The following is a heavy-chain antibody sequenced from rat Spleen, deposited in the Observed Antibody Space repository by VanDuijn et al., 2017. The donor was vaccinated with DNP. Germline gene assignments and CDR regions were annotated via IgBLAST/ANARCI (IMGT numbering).Heavy chain of an antibody. V-gene: IGHV5-25*01. CDR1: GFTFRDYD. J-gene: IGHJ2*01. D-gene: IGHD4-3*01. Sequence: EVQLVESGGGLVQPGGSLKLSCAASGFTFRDYDMAWVRQTPTKGLEWVASISTSGDNTYYRDSVKGRFTVSRDTAKSTLYLQMSSLRSEDMATYYCARWNSGHFDYWGQGVMVPVSS. CDR3: ARWNSGHFDY. CDR2: ISTSGDNT.